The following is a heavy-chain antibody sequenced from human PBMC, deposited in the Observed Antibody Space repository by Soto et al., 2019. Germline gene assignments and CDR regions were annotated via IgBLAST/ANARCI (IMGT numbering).Heavy chain of an antibody. Sequence: EVPLVESGGGLVQPGGSLRLSCAASGFTVSSNYMTWVRQAPGKGLEWVSFIYSGGSPYYADSVKGRFTISRDNSKNTLYLQMNRLRVEDTAVYYCTISEYWGQGTLVTVSS. J-gene: IGHJ1*01. CDR2: IYSGGSP. CDR1: GFTVSSNY. CDR3: TISEY. D-gene: IGHD2-21*01. V-gene: IGHV3-66*01.